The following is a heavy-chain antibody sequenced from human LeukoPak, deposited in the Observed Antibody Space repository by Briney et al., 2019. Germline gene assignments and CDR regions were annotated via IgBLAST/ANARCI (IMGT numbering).Heavy chain of an antibody. D-gene: IGHD5-18*01. J-gene: IGHJ4*02. CDR1: GFTFSSYA. Sequence: PGGSLRLSCAASGFTFSSYAMHWVRRAPGKGLEWVAVISYDGSNKYYADSVKGRFTISRDNSKNTLYLQMNSLRAEDTAVYYCASMYVLGYSYGYYLDYWGQGTLVTVSS. CDR2: ISYDGSNK. V-gene: IGHV3-30*04. CDR3: ASMYVLGYSYGYYLDY.